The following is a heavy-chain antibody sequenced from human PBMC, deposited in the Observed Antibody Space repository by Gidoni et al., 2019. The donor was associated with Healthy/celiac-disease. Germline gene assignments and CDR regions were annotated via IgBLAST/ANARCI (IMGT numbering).Heavy chain of an antibody. D-gene: IGHD2-2*01. V-gene: IGHV1-69*04. CDR1: GGTFSSYA. Sequence: QVQLVQSGAEVKKPGSSVKVSCKASGGTFSSYAIRWVRQAPGQGLEWMGRIIPILGIANYAQKFQGRVTITADKSTSTAYMELSSLRSEDTAVYYCARGREMYKRPAAISDGFDYWGQGTLVTVSS. CDR3: ARGREMYKRPAAISDGFDY. CDR2: IIPILGIA. J-gene: IGHJ4*02.